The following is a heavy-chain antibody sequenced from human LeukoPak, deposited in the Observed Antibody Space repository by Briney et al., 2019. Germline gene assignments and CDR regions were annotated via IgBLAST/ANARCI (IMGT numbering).Heavy chain of an antibody. CDR2: IVGDSSKT. CDR3: AKQPYSYYYLDG. D-gene: IGHD5-12*01. J-gene: IGHJ6*03. V-gene: IGHV3-23*01. CDR1: GLTFHDYA. Sequence: GGSLRLSCAISGLTFHDYAMTWVRQAPGKGLEWVSTIVGDSSKTYYADSVKGRFTISRDNSNYMLFLHMNNLRAEGTAIYYCAKQPYSYYYLDGWGKGTTVTVSS.